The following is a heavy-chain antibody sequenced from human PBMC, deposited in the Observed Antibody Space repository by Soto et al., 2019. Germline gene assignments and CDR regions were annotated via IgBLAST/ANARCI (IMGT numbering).Heavy chain of an antibody. CDR2: INAGNGNT. J-gene: IGHJ4*02. Sequence: ASVKVSCKASGYTFTSYAMHWVRQAPGQRLEWMGWINAGNGNTKYSQKFQGRVTITRDTSASTAYMELSSLRSEDTAVYYCATPPPDCSGGSCYFDNWGPGTLVTVSS. CDR1: GYTFTSYA. CDR3: ATPPPDCSGGSCYFDN. V-gene: IGHV1-3*01. D-gene: IGHD2-15*01.